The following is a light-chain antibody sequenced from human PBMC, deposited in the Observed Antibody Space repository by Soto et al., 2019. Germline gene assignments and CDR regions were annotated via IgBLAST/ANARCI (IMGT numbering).Light chain of an antibody. V-gene: IGKV4-1*01. Sequence: DIVMTQSPDSLAVSLGERATINCKSSQSLLYSSNNKIYLAWYQQKPGQPPKLLISWASTRESGVPDRFSGSGSGTDFTLTISSLQAEDVAVYYCQQYYGSPLTFGGGTKVEIK. CDR2: WAS. CDR3: QQYYGSPLT. J-gene: IGKJ4*01. CDR1: QSLLYSSNNKIY.